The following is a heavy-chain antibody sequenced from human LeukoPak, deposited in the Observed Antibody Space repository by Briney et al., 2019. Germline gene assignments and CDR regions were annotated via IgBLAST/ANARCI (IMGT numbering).Heavy chain of an antibody. CDR1: GFTFSSYS. Sequence: SGGSLRLSCAASGFTFSSYSMNWVRQAPGKGLEWVSYISSSSSTIYYADSVKGRFTISRDSAKNSLYLQMNSLRAEDTAVYYCARVLHRRNYDSSVYYGYWGQGTLVTVSS. CDR3: ARVLHRRNYDSSVYYGY. D-gene: IGHD3-22*01. V-gene: IGHV3-48*01. J-gene: IGHJ4*02. CDR2: ISSSSSTI.